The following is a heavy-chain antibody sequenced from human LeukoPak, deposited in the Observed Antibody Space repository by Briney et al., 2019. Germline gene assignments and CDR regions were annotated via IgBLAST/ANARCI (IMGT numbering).Heavy chain of an antibody. V-gene: IGHV4-38-2*02. Sequence: MASGALSLTCTVSGYSISSGYYWGWIRQPPGKGLEWIGSIYRSGSTHYNPSLKSRVTISVDTSKNQFSLKLRSVTAADTAVYFCARASGDSSGFIHYWGQGTLVTVSS. CDR1: GYSISSGYY. CDR2: IYRSGST. J-gene: IGHJ4*02. CDR3: ARASGDSSGFIHY. D-gene: IGHD3-22*01.